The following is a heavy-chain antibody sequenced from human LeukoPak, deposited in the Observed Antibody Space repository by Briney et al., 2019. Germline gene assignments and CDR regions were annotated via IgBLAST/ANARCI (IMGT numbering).Heavy chain of an antibody. Sequence: GGSLRLSCAASGFTFSSYSMNWVRQAPGKGLEWVSSISSSSNYINYAHSVKGRFTICRDTSKNMLYLKMNRRRAEDKAVYYCARDSDYYDSSGYGYFDYWGEGPLVTVPS. CDR2: ISSSSNYI. V-gene: IGHV3-21*04. CDR3: ARDSDYYDSSGYGYFDY. CDR1: GFTFSSYS. D-gene: IGHD3-22*01. J-gene: IGHJ4*02.